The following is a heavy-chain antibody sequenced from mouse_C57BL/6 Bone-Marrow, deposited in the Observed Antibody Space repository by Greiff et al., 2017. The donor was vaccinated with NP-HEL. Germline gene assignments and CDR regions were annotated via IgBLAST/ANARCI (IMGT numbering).Heavy chain of an antibody. CDR1: GYTFTSYW. V-gene: IGHV1-69*01. CDR2: IDPSDSYT. J-gene: IGHJ1*03. CDR3: ARSWATVVAWYFDV. Sequence: QVQLQQPGAELVLPGASVTLSCKASGYTFTSYWMHWVKQRPGQGLEWIGEIDPSDSYTNYNQKFKGKSPLTVDKSSSTASMQISSLTSEDATFYYCARSWATVVAWYFDVWGTGTPVTVSS. D-gene: IGHD1-1*01.